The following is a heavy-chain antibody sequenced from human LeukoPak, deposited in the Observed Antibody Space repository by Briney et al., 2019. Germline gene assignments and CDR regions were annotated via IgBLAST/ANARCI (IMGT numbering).Heavy chain of an antibody. Sequence: SETLSLTCTVSGASVSSFYWSWIRQPPGKGLEWIGYISYSGSANYNPSLKTRVTISVDTSKNQFSLRLSSVTAADTAVYYCTREVEGYSYASGRFLHFDPWGQGTLVTVSS. CDR3: TREVEGYSYASGRFLHFDP. CDR2: ISYSGSA. CDR1: GASVSSFY. D-gene: IGHD3-10*01. V-gene: IGHV4-59*02. J-gene: IGHJ5*02.